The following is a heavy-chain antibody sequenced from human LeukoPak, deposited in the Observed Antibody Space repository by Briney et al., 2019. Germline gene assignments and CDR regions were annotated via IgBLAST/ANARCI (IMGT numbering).Heavy chain of an antibody. CDR3: AKDRGYSGYGVFDY. CDR1: GFTFDDYA. V-gene: IGHV3-9*03. D-gene: IGHD5-12*01. CDR2: ISWNSGSI. Sequence: GGSLRLSCAASGFTFDDYAMHWVRQAPGKGLEWVSGISWNSGSIGYADSVKGRFTISRDNAKNSLYLQMNSLRAEDMALYYCAKDRGYSGYGVFDYWGQGTLVTVSS. J-gene: IGHJ4*02.